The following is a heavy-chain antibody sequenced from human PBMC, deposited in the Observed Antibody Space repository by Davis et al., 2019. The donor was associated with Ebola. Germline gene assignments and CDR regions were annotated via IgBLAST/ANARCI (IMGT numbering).Heavy chain of an antibody. CDR2: TYYSSKWYN. J-gene: IGHJ6*04. CDR3: ARGWLRAGMDV. V-gene: IGHV6-1*01. D-gene: IGHD5-18*01. CDR1: GDRVSSGG. Sequence: PSETLSLTCAISGDRVSSGGWNWIRQSPSRGLEWLGRTYYSSKWYNDYAVSVKSRITINPDTSKNQFSLQLNSVTPEDTALYYCARGWLRAGMDVWGEGTTVTVSS.